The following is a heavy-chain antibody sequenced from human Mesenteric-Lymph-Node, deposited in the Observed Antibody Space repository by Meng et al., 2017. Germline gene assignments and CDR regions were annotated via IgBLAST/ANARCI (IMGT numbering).Heavy chain of an antibody. J-gene: IGHJ4*02. CDR2: ISGSGGGT. Sequence: VQPGGSLRLSFAASGFTFSSYAMTWVRQAPGKGLEWVSAISGSGGGTYYADSMKGRFTISRDNSKNTLYLQMNSLRAEDSAVYYCANGGVREGYKNWGQGTLVTVSS. V-gene: IGHV3-23*01. CDR3: ANGGVREGYKN. D-gene: IGHD5-24*01. CDR1: GFTFSSYA.